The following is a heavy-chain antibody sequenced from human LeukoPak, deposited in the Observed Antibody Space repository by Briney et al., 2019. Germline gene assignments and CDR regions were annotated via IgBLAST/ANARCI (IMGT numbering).Heavy chain of an antibody. Sequence: GGSLRLSCAASGFPFNNYPMNWVRQAPGKGLEWVSGIRDSGGGTYYADSVKGRFTISRDNSKNTLFLQMKSLRAEDTAVYYCAKPRGTISSAVDYWGQGTLVTVSS. J-gene: IGHJ4*02. D-gene: IGHD3-16*01. V-gene: IGHV3-23*01. CDR1: GFPFNNYP. CDR2: IRDSGGGT. CDR3: AKPRGTISSAVDY.